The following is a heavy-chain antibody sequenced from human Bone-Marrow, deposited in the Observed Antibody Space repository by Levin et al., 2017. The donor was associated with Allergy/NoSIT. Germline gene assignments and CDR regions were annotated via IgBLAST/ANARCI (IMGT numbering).Heavy chain of an antibody. V-gene: IGHV3-23*01. CDR3: AKETGLAGGVSFDC. Sequence: GGSLRLSCAASGLTFSTYAMTWVRQAPGKGLEWVSGINGNGGSTYYADSVNGRFTISRDNAKNTLYLQVDSLRAEDTAVYYCAKETGLAGGVSFDCWGQGTLVTVSS. CDR2: INGNGGST. CDR1: GLTFSTYA. D-gene: IGHD2-8*02. J-gene: IGHJ4*02.